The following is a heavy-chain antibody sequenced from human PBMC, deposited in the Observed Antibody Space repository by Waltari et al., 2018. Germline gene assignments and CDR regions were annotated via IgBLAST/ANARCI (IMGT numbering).Heavy chain of an antibody. Sequence: FSDYYMHWVRQAPGQGLEWMGWINPNSESTKYAQKFQGRVTLTRDTSINTVYMELSSLRSDDTALYYCARDVSFDFWGQGTLVTVSS. V-gene: IGHV1-2*02. CDR2: INPNSEST. CDR3: ARDVSFDF. CDR1: FSDYY. J-gene: IGHJ4*02.